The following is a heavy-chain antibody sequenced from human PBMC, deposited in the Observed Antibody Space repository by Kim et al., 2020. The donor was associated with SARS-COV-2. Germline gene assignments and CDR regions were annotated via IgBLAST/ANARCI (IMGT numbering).Heavy chain of an antibody. CDR3: ATEEQWGVNFPYNNWFDP. J-gene: IGHJ5*02. CDR1: GFTFSSYS. Sequence: GGSLRLSCAASGFTFSSYSMSWVRQAPGKGLEWVSAISDSGGSTYYADSVKGRFTISRDNSKNTLYLQMNSLRAEDTAVYYCATEEQWGVNFPYNNWFDPWGQGTLVTVSS. V-gene: IGHV3-23*01. CDR2: ISDSGGST. D-gene: IGHD3-10*01.